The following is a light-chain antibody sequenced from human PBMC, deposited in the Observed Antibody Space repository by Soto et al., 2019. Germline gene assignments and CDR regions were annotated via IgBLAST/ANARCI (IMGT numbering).Light chain of an antibody. CDR2: GAI. V-gene: IGKV1-39*01. CDR3: QQSYSTPGT. J-gene: IGKJ1*01. CDR1: QSVSKY. Sequence: DIQMTQSPSSLSASVGDRVTITCRASQSVSKYLNWYQQNPGKAPKLLIYGAISLHSGVPSRFSGSGSVTYFTPTISNLQPEDFASYYCQQSYSTPGTFGQETKVEI.